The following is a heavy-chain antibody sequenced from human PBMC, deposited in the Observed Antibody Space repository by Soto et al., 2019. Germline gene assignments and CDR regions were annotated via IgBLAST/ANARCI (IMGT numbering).Heavy chain of an antibody. V-gene: IGHV4-34*01. CDR1: GGSFSGYY. Sequence: SETLSLTCAVYGGSFSGYYWSWIRQPPGKGLEWIGEINHSGSTNYNPSLKSRVTISVDTSKNQFSLKLSSVTAADTAVYYCARGRLSIAVAGTLRYFDYRGQGTPVTVSS. CDR3: ARGRLSIAVAGTLRYFDY. D-gene: IGHD6-19*01. CDR2: INHSGST. J-gene: IGHJ4*02.